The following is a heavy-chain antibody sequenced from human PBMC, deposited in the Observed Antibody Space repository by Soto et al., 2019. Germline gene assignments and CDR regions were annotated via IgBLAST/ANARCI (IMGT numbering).Heavy chain of an antibody. Sequence: GGSLRLSCAASGFTFSSYAMHWVRQAPGKGLEWVAVISYDGSNKYYADSVKGRFTISRDKSKNTLYLQMNSLRGEDTAVYYCARDLNTLVRETDYWGQGTLVTVSS. CDR3: ARDLNTLVRETDY. CDR1: GFTFSSYA. V-gene: IGHV3-30-3*01. D-gene: IGHD3-10*01. J-gene: IGHJ4*02. CDR2: ISYDGSNK.